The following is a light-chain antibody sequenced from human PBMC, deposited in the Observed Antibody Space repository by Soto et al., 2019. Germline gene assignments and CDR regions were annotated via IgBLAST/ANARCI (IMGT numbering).Light chain of an antibody. V-gene: IGKV3-20*01. CDR3: QQYGSSPGT. J-gene: IGKJ1*01. CDR1: QSVSSSY. CDR2: GAS. Sequence: EIVLTQSPGTLSLSPGERATLSCRASQSVSSSYLAWYQQKPGQAPRLLIYGASSRATGIPDRFSGSGSGTDFTLTISRLEPEDFAVYYCQQYGSSPGTFRQGTKV.